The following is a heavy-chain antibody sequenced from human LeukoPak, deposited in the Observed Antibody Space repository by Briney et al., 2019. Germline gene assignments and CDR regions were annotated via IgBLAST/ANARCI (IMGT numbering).Heavy chain of an antibody. CDR1: GGTFSSYA. D-gene: IGHD1-26*01. J-gene: IGHJ6*02. CDR2: IIPIFGTA. V-gene: IGHV1-69*13. CDR3: AREGGIVGASPLYYYYYGMDV. Sequence: SVKVSCKASGGTFSSYAISWVRQAPGQGLEWMGGIIPIFGTANYAQKFQGRVTITADESTSTAYMELSSLRSGDTAVYYCAREGGIVGASPLYYYYYGMDVWGQGTTVTVSS.